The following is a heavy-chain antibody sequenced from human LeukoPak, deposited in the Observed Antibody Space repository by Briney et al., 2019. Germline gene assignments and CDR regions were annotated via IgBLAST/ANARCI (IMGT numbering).Heavy chain of an antibody. CDR3: ARDSSEYYYDSSGFADY. J-gene: IGHJ4*02. CDR2: IIPIFGTA. Sequence: GASVKVSCKASGGSFSNYTISWLRQTPGQGLEWMGGIIPIFGTANYAQNFQGRVTITADKFTSTAYMELSSLRSEDTAVYYCARDSSEYYYDSSGFADYWGQGTLVTVSS. CDR1: GGSFSNYT. V-gene: IGHV1-69*06. D-gene: IGHD3-22*01.